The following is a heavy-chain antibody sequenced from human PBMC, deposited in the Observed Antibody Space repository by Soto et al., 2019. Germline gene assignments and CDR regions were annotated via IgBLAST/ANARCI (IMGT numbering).Heavy chain of an antibody. CDR3: AREFYYDSSGIGFDS. D-gene: IGHD3-22*01. V-gene: IGHV4-59*01. J-gene: IGHJ4*02. Sequence: PSETLSLTCTISGGSISSYYWSWIRQPPGKGLEWIGYIYYSGSTNYNPSLKSRVTISVDTSKNQFSLKLSSVTAADTAIYYCAREFYYDSSGIGFDSWGQGTLVTVSS. CDR1: GGSISSYY. CDR2: IYYSGST.